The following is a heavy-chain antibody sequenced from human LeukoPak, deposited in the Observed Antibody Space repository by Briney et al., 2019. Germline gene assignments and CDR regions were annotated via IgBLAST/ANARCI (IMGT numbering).Heavy chain of an antibody. Sequence: GGSLRLSCAPSGFTFSNAWMSGVRQAPGKGREWVGRIKSKAYGGTTDYAAPVKGRFTISRDDSKNTLYLQMNSLKTEDTAVYYCTTGRLGTWGQGTLVTVSS. CDR2: IKSKAYGGTT. D-gene: IGHD1-26*01. V-gene: IGHV3-15*01. CDR3: TTGRLGT. J-gene: IGHJ5*02. CDR1: GFTFSNAW.